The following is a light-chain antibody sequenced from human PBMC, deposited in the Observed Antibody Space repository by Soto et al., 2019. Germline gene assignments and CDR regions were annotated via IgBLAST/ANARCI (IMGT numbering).Light chain of an antibody. Sequence: EIVLTQSPATMSFSPGERATLSCRASQSVSSYLAWYQQKPGQPPRLLIYDASNMDTGIAARFSGSGSGTDFTLTISSLDPEDFAIYYCQQYNNWPCTFGQGTKLEIK. CDR1: QSVSSY. CDR2: DAS. CDR3: QQYNNWPCT. V-gene: IGKV3-11*01. J-gene: IGKJ2*01.